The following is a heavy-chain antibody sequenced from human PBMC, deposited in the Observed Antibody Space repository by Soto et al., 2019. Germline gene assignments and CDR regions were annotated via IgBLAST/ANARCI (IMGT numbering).Heavy chain of an antibody. D-gene: IGHD1-1*01. V-gene: IGHV3-30*18. CDR3: AKELGLEAGNYFDY. CDR2: ISYDGSNK. Sequence: PGGSLRLSCAASGFTFSSYGMHWVRQAPGKGLEWVAVISYDGSNKYYADSVKGRFTISRDNSKNTLYLQMNSLRAEDTAVYYCAKELGLEAGNYFDYWGQGTLVTVS. J-gene: IGHJ4*02. CDR1: GFTFSSYG.